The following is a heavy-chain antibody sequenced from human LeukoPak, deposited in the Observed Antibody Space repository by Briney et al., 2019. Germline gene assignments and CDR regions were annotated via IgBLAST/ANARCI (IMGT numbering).Heavy chain of an antibody. CDR1: GGTFSSCA. Sequence: ASVKVSCKASGGTFSSCAISWVRQAPGQGLEWMGGIIPIFGTANYAQKFQGRVTITTDESTSTAYMELSSLRSEDTAVYYCARDGCSSTSCYVGAFDIWGQGTMVTVSS. CDR2: IIPIFGTA. D-gene: IGHD2-2*01. J-gene: IGHJ3*02. CDR3: ARDGCSSTSCYVGAFDI. V-gene: IGHV1-69*05.